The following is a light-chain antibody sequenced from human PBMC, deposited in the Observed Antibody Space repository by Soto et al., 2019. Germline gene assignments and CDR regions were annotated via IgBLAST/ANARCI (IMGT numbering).Light chain of an antibody. J-gene: IGKJ1*01. CDR2: KAS. Sequence: DIQLTPSPSTLSASVGDRVTLTCRASQSVLNWLAWYQQKPGKAPKLLIYKASSLQSGVPSRFSGSGSGTEFTLTISSLQPDDFATYYCQQYNSYTRTFGQGTKGDI. CDR3: QQYNSYTRT. V-gene: IGKV1-5*03. CDR1: QSVLNW.